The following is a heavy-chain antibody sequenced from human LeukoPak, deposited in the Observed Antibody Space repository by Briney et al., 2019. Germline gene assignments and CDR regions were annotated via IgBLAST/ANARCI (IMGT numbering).Heavy chain of an antibody. Sequence: SVKVSCKASGGTFSSYAISWVRQAPGQGLEWMGGIIPIFGTANYAQKFQGRVTITADESTSTAYMELSSLRSEDTAVYYCARGIVAVAGPYYYYYYYMDVWGKGTTVTISS. CDR2: IIPIFGTA. CDR1: GGTFSSYA. CDR3: ARGIVAVAGPYYYYYYYMDV. J-gene: IGHJ6*03. D-gene: IGHD6-19*01. V-gene: IGHV1-69*13.